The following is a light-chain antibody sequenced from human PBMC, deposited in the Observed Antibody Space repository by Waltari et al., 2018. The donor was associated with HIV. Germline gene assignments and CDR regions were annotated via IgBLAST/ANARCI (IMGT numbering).Light chain of an antibody. Sequence: AIQLTQSPPSLSAPVGDSVPITCRSNQGIRNDLCWYQQKSGKAPKLLIYAASTLHNGVPSRFSGSGSGTDFTLTISSLQPEDFATYDCLQDYKAPYTFGQGTKLDIK. J-gene: IGKJ2*01. CDR3: LQDYKAPYT. V-gene: IGKV1-6*01. CDR1: QGIRND. CDR2: AAS.